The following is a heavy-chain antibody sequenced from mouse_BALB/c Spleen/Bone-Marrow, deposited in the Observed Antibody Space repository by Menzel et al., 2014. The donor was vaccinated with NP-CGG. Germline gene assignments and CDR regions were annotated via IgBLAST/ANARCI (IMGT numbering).Heavy chain of an antibody. D-gene: IGHD2-3*01. CDR2: IWAGGST. CDR3: ARDGYYVVMDY. V-gene: IGHV2-9*02. CDR1: GFSLTNYG. Sequence: VQLVESGPGLVAPSQSLSITCTVSGFSLTNYGVHWVRLPPGKGLEWLGVIWAGGSTNYNSALMSRLSITKDNSKNQVFLKMNSLQTADTAMYYCARDGYYVVMDYWGQGTSVTVSS. J-gene: IGHJ4*01.